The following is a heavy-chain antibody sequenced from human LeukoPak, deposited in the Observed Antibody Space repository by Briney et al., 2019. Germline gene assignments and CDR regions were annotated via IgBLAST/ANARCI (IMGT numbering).Heavy chain of an antibody. Sequence: PGGSLRLSCAASGFALSSYAMNWVRQAPGKGLEWVSSISSSSSYIYYADSVKGRFTISRDNAKNSLYLQMNSLRAEDTAVYYCARDREVGFDYWGQGTLVTVSS. CDR3: ARDREVGFDY. J-gene: IGHJ4*02. CDR2: ISSSSSYI. CDR1: GFALSSYA. D-gene: IGHD1-26*01. V-gene: IGHV3-21*01.